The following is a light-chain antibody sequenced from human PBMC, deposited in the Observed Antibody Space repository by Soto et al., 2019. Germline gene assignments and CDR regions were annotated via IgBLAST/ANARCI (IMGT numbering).Light chain of an antibody. V-gene: IGLV4-60*03. J-gene: IGLJ2*01. CDR3: ETWDNNTLVV. CDR1: SGHSSYI. Sequence: QSVLTQSSSASASLGSSVKLTCTLSSGHSSYIIAWHQQQPGKAPRYLMKLEGSGSYNKGSGVPDRFSGSSSGADRYLTISNLQSEDEADYYCETWDNNTLVVFGGGTQLTVL. CDR2: LEGSGSY.